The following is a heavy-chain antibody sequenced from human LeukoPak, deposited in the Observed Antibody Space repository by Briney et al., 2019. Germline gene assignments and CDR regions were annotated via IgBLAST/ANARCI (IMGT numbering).Heavy chain of an antibody. CDR3: ARVRRYSSSWPGGWDAFDI. CDR1: GYTFTGYY. V-gene: IGHV1-2*02. Sequence: GASVKVSCKASGYTFTGYYMHWVRQAPGQGLEWMGWINPNSGGTNYAQKFQGRVTMTRDTSISTAYMELSRLRSDDTAVYYCARVRRYSSSWPGGWDAFDIWGQGTMVTVSS. CDR2: INPNSGGT. D-gene: IGHD6-13*01. J-gene: IGHJ3*02.